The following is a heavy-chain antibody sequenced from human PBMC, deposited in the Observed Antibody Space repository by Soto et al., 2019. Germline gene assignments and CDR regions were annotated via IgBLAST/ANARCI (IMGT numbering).Heavy chain of an antibody. CDR2: IYYSGST. CDR3: ARTIVATITPYYFDY. V-gene: IGHV4-39*01. D-gene: IGHD5-12*01. CDR1: GGSISSSSYY. J-gene: IGHJ4*02. Sequence: SETLSLTCTVSGGSISSSSYYWGWIRQPPGKGLEWIGSIYYSGSTYYNPSLKSRVTISVDTSKNQFSLKLSSVTAADTAVYYCARTIVATITPYYFDYWGQGTLVT.